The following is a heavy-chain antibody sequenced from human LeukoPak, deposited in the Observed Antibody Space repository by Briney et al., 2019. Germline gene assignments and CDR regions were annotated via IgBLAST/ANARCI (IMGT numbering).Heavy chain of an antibody. CDR1: GFTFNSYA. V-gene: IGHV3-23*01. J-gene: IGHJ6*04. CDR3: AKDQLGTPYGMDV. CDR2: ISGSGGST. Sequence: GGSLRLSCAASGFTFNSYAMSWVRQAPGKGLEWVSAISGSGGSTYYADSVKGRFTISRDNSKNTLYLQMNSLRAEDTAVYYCAKDQLGTPYGMDVWGKGTTVTVSS. D-gene: IGHD1-1*01.